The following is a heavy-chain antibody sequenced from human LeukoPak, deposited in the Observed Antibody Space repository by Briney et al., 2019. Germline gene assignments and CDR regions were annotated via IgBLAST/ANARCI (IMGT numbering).Heavy chain of an antibody. CDR1: GFTFSSYA. CDR3: AKDHRYYGSGSYYPRDPPLDY. D-gene: IGHD3-10*01. Sequence: GGSLRLSCAASGFTFSSYAMSWVRQAPGKGLEWVSAIRGSGDRTHYADSVKGRFTISRDNSKNTLYLQMNSLRAEDTAVYYCAKDHRYYGSGSYYPRDPPLDYWGQGTLVTVSS. J-gene: IGHJ4*02. CDR2: IRGSGDRT. V-gene: IGHV3-23*01.